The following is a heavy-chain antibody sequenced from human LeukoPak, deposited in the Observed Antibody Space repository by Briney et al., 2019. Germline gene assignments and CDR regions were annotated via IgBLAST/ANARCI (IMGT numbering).Heavy chain of an antibody. Sequence: PGGSLRLSCAASGFTFSDFWMHWVRQAPGKGLVWVSRINSGGTVTNYADSVKGRLTISGDNAKNTLYLQVNSLRAEDTAVYYCAKSGGIYEVERFDYWGQGTLVTVSS. J-gene: IGHJ4*02. V-gene: IGHV3-74*01. CDR1: GFTFSDFW. D-gene: IGHD3-3*01. CDR3: AKSGGIYEVERFDY. CDR2: INSGGTVT.